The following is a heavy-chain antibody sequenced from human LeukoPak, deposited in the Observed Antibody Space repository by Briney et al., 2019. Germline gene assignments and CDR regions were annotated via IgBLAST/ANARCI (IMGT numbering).Heavy chain of an antibody. CDR1: GGSISSGGYS. J-gene: IGHJ4*02. D-gene: IGHD6-13*01. V-gene: IGHV4-30-2*01. Sequence: SQTLSLTCAVSGGSISSGGYSWSWIRQPPGKGLEWIGYIYHSGSTYYNPSLKSRVTISVDRSKNQFSLKLSSVTAADTAVYYCARHTVGAYIAAAAAFDYWGQGTPVTVSS. CDR2: IYHSGST. CDR3: ARHTVGAYIAAAAAFDY.